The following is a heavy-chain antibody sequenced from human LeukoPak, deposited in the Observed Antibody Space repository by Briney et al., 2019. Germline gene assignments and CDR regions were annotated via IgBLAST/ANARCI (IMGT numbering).Heavy chain of an antibody. V-gene: IGHV3-53*01. D-gene: IGHD5-18*01. Sequence: IPPGGAPRISCAAPGFTLRSIYMTRGRPAPGEGLEWGSSFYSGGSSYYADSVKGRFIISRDSSTDTLYLQMNSLRVEDTAVYFCARDRGYGYGFFDYWGQGTLVTVSS. CDR1: GFTLRSIY. CDR3: ARDRGYGYGFFDY. CDR2: FYSGGSS. J-gene: IGHJ4*02.